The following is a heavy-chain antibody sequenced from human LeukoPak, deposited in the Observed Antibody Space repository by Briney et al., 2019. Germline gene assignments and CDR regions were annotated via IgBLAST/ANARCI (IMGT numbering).Heavy chain of an antibody. V-gene: IGHV3-48*01. J-gene: IGHJ4*02. CDR3: ASRVGALEY. Sequence: GGSLRLSCEASGFTFSSHSMNWVRQAPGKGLEWVSYISSSSSTIFYAASEKGRFTISRDNAKNSLYLQMDSLRAEDTAVYYCASRVGALEYWGQGTLVTVSS. D-gene: IGHD1-26*01. CDR1: GFTFSSHS. CDR2: ISSSSSTI.